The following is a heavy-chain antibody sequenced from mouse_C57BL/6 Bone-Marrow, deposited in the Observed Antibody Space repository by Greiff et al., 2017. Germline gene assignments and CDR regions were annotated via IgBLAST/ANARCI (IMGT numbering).Heavy chain of an antibody. J-gene: IGHJ1*03. V-gene: IGHV1-50*01. CDR1: GYTFTSYW. CDR2: IDPSDSYT. D-gene: IGHD1-1*01. CDR3: EREGITTIVAALDFDV. Sequence: QVQLQQPGAELVKPGASVKLSCKASGYTFTSYWMQWVKQRPGQGLEWIGEIDPSDSYTNYNQKFKGKATLTVDTSSSTAYIQLSSLTSEDSAVYYGEREGITTIVAALDFDVWGTGTTVTVSS.